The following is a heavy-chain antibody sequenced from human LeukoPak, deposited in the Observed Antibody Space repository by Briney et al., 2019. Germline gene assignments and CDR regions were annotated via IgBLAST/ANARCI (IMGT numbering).Heavy chain of an antibody. CDR3: ARGLFGAAPRLFDY. D-gene: IGHD6-6*01. CDR1: GGSFSGYY. J-gene: IGHJ4*02. Sequence: ASETLSLTCAVYGGSFSGYYWSWLRQPPGKGLEWIGEINHSGSTNYNPSLKSRVTISVDTSKNQFSLKLSSVTAADTAVYYCARGLFGAAPRLFDYWGQGTLVTVSS. CDR2: INHSGST. V-gene: IGHV4-34*01.